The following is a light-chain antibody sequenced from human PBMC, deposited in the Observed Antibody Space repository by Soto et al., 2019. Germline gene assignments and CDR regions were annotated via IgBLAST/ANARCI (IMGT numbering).Light chain of an antibody. V-gene: IGLV2-8*01. CDR2: EVN. Sequence: QSALTQPPSASGSPGQSVTIPCAGTSTDVGEYNYVSWYQQHPGKVPKLIIFEVNKRPSGVPDRFSGSKSGDTASLTVSGLQAEDEADYYFSSFGGAPVIFGGGTKLTVL. CDR3: SSFGGAPVI. CDR1: STDVGEYNY. J-gene: IGLJ2*01.